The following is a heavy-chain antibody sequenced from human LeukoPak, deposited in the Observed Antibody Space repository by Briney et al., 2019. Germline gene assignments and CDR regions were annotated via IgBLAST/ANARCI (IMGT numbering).Heavy chain of an antibody. D-gene: IGHD6-13*01. J-gene: IGHJ3*02. CDR3: GTYSSSRTTNTFDI. V-gene: IGHV3-30*03. CDR2: ISYDGSNK. Sequence: GGSLRLSCAASGFTFSSYGMHWVRQAPGKGLEWVAVISYDGSNKYYADSVKGRFTISRDNSKNTLYLQMNSLRAEDTAVYYCGTYSSSRTTNTFDIWGQGTMVTVSS. CDR1: GFTFSSYG.